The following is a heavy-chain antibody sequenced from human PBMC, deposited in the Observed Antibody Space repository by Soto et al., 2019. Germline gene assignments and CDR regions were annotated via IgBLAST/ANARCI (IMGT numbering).Heavy chain of an antibody. Sequence: QVQLVESGGGVVQPGRSLRLSCAASGFTFSSYGMHWVRQAPGKGLEWVAVIWYDGSNKYYADSVKGRFTISRDNSKNTLYLQMNSLRAEDTAVYYCARAQTWIQPTIDYWGQGTLVTVSS. CDR2: IWYDGSNK. D-gene: IGHD5-18*01. CDR3: ARAQTWIQPTIDY. V-gene: IGHV3-33*01. CDR1: GFTFSSYG. J-gene: IGHJ4*02.